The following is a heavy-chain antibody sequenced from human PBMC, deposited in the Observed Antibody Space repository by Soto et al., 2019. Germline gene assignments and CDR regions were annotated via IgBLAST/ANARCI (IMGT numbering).Heavy chain of an antibody. J-gene: IGHJ4*02. CDR3: ATGLKDASNRPSFDS. CDR1: GFNFSDYY. D-gene: IGHD3-16*01. CDR2: ILSLESHK. Sequence: GGPLRLSCSGPGFNFSDYYMNWIRQTPVRGLEWVSSILSLESHKYYAASVMGRFSISRDNAQKSLFLQMNNLRAEDTGIYFCATGLKDASNRPSFDSWGPGTPVTVSS. V-gene: IGHV3-11*01.